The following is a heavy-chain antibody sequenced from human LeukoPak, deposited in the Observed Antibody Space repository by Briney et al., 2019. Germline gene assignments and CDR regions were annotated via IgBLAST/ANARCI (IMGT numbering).Heavy chain of an antibody. J-gene: IGHJ4*02. CDR2: IIPIFGTA. CDR3: ARDASIYDSSGHYYLW. D-gene: IGHD3-22*01. V-gene: IGHV1-69*01. CDR1: GGTFSRYA. Sequence: ASVKVSCKASGGTFSRYAISWVRQAPGQGLEWMGGIIPIFGTANYAQKFQGRVTITADESSSTAYMELSSLRSEDTAVYYCARDASIYDSSGHYYLWWGQGTLVTVSS.